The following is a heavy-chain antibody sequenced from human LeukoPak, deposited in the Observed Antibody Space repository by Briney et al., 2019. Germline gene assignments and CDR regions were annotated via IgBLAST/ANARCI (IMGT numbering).Heavy chain of an antibody. CDR3: ARGPSGYHNT. Sequence: GGSLRLSCAASGFTFSDYSMSWIRQAPGKGLEWIAYITMAGNTKYYADSVKGRFTISRDNSKNTLYLQMNSLRAEDTAVYYCARGPSGYHNTGGQGTLVTVSS. J-gene: IGHJ4*02. CDR1: GFTFSDYS. CDR2: ITMAGNTK. V-gene: IGHV3-11*04. D-gene: IGHD5-12*01.